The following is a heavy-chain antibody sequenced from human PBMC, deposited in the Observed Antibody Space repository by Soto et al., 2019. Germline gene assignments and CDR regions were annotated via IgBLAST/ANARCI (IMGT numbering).Heavy chain of an antibody. CDR3: ARERSLNYYDSSGYYDY. CDR2: IKNDGSGA. D-gene: IGHD3-22*01. Sequence: GGSLRLSCAASGFTFSKYWMHWVRQVPGEGLVWVSRIKNDGSGAIYADSVKGRFNITRDNAQNILYLQMNSLGAEDTAVYYCARERSLNYYDSSGYYDYWGQGTLVTVSS. V-gene: IGHV3-74*01. CDR1: GFTFSKYW. J-gene: IGHJ4*02.